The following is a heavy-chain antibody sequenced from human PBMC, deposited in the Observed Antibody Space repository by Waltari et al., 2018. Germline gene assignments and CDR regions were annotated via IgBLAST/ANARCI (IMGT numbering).Heavy chain of an antibody. D-gene: IGHD3-22*01. CDR2: IYYTGST. CDR1: Y. V-gene: IGHV4-59*08. J-gene: IGHJ4*02. CDR3: ARLSYDTGSYYFDF. Sequence: YWSWIRQPPGKGLEWIGYIYYTGSTNFNPSLRSRVTISVDTSKNQFSLKLSSVTAADTAVYYCARLSYDTGSYYFDFWGQGTLVTVSS.